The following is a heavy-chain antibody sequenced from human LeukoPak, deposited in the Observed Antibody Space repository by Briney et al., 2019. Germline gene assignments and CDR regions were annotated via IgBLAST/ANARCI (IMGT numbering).Heavy chain of an antibody. CDR2: ISPENSET. J-gene: IGHJ4*02. V-gene: IGHV5-51*01. CDR3: VKRRNNVYETSPWDPDY. Sequence: GESLKISCKGSGNSFTNNWVAWVRQMPGKGLEWMGIISPENSETHYSPAFQGQVTISVDRSITTAYLQWNSLKASDTAMYYCVKRRNNVYETSPWDPDYWGQGTLVTVSS. D-gene: IGHD2-2*01. CDR1: GNSFTNNW.